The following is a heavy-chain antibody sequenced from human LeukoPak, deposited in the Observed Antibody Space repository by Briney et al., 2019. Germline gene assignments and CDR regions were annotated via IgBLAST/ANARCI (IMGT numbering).Heavy chain of an antibody. CDR3: ARSPAYYDILTGYPNYGMDV. Sequence: SQTLSLTCTVSGGSISSGGYYWSWSRQHPGKGLEWIGYIYYSGSTYYNPSLKSRVTISVDTSKDQFSLKLSSVTAADTAVYYCARSPAYYDILTGYPNYGMDVWGQGTTVNVSS. D-gene: IGHD3-9*01. CDR1: GGSISSGGYY. V-gene: IGHV4-31*03. CDR2: IYYSGST. J-gene: IGHJ6*02.